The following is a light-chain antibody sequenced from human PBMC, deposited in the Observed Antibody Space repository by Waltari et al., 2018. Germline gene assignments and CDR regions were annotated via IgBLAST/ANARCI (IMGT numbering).Light chain of an antibody. CDR2: VNRDGSH. V-gene: IGLV4-69*01. CDR3: QAWGTGTKRE. J-gene: IGLJ2*01. CDR1: SGHSNYA. Sequence: QVVLTQSPSASASLGASVKLTCTLSSGHSNYATAWHKQQPEKGPRYLRKVNRDGSHSRGDGLPCRFSGSSSGAERYLPISRLQSEDEADYYCQAWGTGTKREFGGGTKLTVL.